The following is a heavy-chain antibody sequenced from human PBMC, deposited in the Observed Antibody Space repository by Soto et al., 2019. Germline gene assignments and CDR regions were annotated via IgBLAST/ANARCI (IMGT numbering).Heavy chain of an antibody. CDR3: ATVVVDVEGWFDP. J-gene: IGHJ5*02. Sequence: QLQLQESGPGLVKPSETLSLTCTVSGGSISSSSYYWGWIRQPPGKGLEWIGSIYYSGSTYYNPSLKSRVTISVDTSKNQFSLKLSSVTAADTAVYYCATVVVDVEGWFDPWGQGTLVTVSS. CDR2: IYYSGST. CDR1: GGSISSSSYY. V-gene: IGHV4-39*01. D-gene: IGHD3-22*01.